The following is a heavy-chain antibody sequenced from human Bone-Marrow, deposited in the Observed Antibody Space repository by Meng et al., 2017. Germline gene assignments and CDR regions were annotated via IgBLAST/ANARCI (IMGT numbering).Heavy chain of an antibody. CDR1: GFTVSSNY. J-gene: IGHJ4*02. CDR2: IYSGGST. CDR3: ARGVDYGDYVFYY. D-gene: IGHD4-17*01. V-gene: IGHV3-53*01. Sequence: ESLKISCAASGFTVSSNYMSWVRQAPGKGLEWVSVIYSGGSTYYADSVKGRFTISRDNSKNTLYLQMNSLRAEDTAVYYCARGVDYGDYVFYYWGQGTLVTVSS.